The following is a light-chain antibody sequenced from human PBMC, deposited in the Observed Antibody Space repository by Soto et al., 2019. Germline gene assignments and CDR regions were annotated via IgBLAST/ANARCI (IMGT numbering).Light chain of an antibody. J-gene: IGKJ1*01. CDR1: QSVSSY. Sequence: EIVLTQSPATLSLSPGERATLSCRASQSVSSYLAWYQQKPGQAPRLLIYDASNRATGIPARFSGSGSGTDFTLTISSLEPEDFAVYYCQEYIQWPPGMFGPGTKVDIK. V-gene: IGKV3-11*01. CDR3: QEYIQWPPGM. CDR2: DAS.